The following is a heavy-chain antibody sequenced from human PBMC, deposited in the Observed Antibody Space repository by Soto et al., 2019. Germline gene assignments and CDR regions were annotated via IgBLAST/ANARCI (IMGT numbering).Heavy chain of an antibody. D-gene: IGHD6-19*01. CDR2: ISGSGGST. Sequence: GSLRLSCAASGFTFSSYAMSWVRQAPGKGLEWVSAISGSGGSTYYADSVKGRFTISRDNSKNTLYLQMNSLRAEDTAVYYCAKNHPRYSSGYGPFDPWGQGTLVTVSS. V-gene: IGHV3-23*01. CDR3: AKNHPRYSSGYGPFDP. J-gene: IGHJ5*02. CDR1: GFTFSSYA.